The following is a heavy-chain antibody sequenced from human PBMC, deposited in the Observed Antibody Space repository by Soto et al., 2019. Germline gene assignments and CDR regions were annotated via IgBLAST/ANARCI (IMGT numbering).Heavy chain of an antibody. D-gene: IGHD3-3*01. V-gene: IGHV3-23*01. CDR2: ISSSGRQT. CDR1: GFTFRAYG. CDR3: AKDRTTFGVINQYFFDS. J-gene: IGHJ4*02. Sequence: EEQLLASGGGLVQPGGSLTLSCAASGFTFRAYGMSWIRQTPEKGLEWVSAISSSGRQTYYADSVRGRFTILRDNSKNALYLQMSSLRAGDTAVYYCAKDRTTFGVINQYFFDSWGQGTLVAVSS.